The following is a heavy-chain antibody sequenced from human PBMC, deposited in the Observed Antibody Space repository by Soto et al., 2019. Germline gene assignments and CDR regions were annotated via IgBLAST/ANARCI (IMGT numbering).Heavy chain of an antibody. CDR1: GGSISSSSYY. Sequence: SETLSLTCTVSGGSISSSSYYWGWIRQPPGKGLEWIGSIYYSGSTYYNPSLKSRVTISVDTSKNQFSLKLSSVTAADTAVYYCARVRDDIVVVPAALRLVWFDPWGQGTLVTVSS. CDR3: ARVRDDIVVVPAALRLVWFDP. J-gene: IGHJ5*02. V-gene: IGHV4-39*01. D-gene: IGHD2-2*01. CDR2: IYYSGST.